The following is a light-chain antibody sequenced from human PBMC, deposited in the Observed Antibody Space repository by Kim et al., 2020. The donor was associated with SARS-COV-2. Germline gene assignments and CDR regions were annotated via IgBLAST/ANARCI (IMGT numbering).Light chain of an antibody. V-gene: IGLV4-60*03. Sequence: SSVKLTCPLSSGHSSYSIAWHQQQPGKAPRYLMKLEGSGSYNKGSGVPDRFSGSSSGADRYLTISNLQSEDEADYYCETWDSNTRVFGGGTQLTVL. CDR1: SGHSSYS. CDR3: ETWDSNTRV. CDR2: LEGSGSY. J-gene: IGLJ3*02.